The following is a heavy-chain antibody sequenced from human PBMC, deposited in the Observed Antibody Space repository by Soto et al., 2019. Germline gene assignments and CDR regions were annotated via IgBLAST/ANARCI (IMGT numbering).Heavy chain of an antibody. CDR1: GFIFSNYA. CDR3: ARTDKYNSQSSGWANRFDY. V-gene: IGHV3-23*01. D-gene: IGHD6-19*01. CDR2: FTRGGST. Sequence: EVQLLESGGDLVQPGGSLRLSCAASGFIFSNYAITWVRQAPGKGPEWVSTFTRGGSTYHRDTVKGRFTISRDNSKTTLYLQMNSLRAEDTAVYYCARTDKYNSQSSGWANRFDYWGQGTLVTVSS. J-gene: IGHJ4*02.